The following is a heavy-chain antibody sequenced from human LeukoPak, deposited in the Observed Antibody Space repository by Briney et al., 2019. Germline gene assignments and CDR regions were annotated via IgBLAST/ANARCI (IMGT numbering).Heavy chain of an antibody. V-gene: IGHV4-34*01. CDR2: INHSGST. CDR1: GGSFSGYY. J-gene: IGHJ4*02. CDR3: ARVEASSSSGPYGY. D-gene: IGHD6-6*01. Sequence: SETLSLTCAVYGGSFSGYYWSWIRKPPGKGLEWIGEINHSGSTNYNPSLKSRVTISVDTSKNQFSLKLSSVTAADTAVYYCARVEASSSSGPYGYWGQGTLVTVSS.